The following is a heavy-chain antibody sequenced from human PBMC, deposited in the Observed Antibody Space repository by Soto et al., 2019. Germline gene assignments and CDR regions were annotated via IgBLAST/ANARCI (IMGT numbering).Heavy chain of an antibody. J-gene: IGHJ5*02. D-gene: IGHD2-2*01. CDR3: ERGYCSSTSCFSNWFAP. V-gene: IGHV4-34*01. CDR2: INHSGST. CDR1: GGSFSGYY. Sequence: SETLSLTCAVYGGSFSGYYWSWIRQPPGKGLEWIGEINHSGSTNYNPSLKSRVTISVDTSKNQFSLKLSSVTAADTGGYYCERGYCSSTSCFSNWFAPGGQGPLVTVSS.